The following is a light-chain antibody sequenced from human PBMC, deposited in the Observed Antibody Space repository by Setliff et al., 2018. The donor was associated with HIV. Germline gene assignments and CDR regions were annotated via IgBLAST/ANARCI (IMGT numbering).Light chain of an antibody. V-gene: IGKV3-15*01. CDR3: QQYHDWPLLT. CDR1: HNVNTN. CDR2: DAS. J-gene: IGKJ4*01. Sequence: EIVVTQSPASLSRSPGERVTLSCRTSHNVNTNFAWYQQRPGQAPRLLIFDASTRATGIPARFSGSGSGREFSFTITNLQSEDFALYYCQQYHDWPLLTFGGGTKVDIK.